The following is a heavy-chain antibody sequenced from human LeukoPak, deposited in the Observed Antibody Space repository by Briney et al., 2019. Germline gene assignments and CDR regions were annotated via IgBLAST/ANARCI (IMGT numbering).Heavy chain of an antibody. CDR3: ARRSYSSSWIFDY. CDR1: GGSIGSDY. CDR2: TYNTGST. D-gene: IGHD6-13*01. Sequence: SETLSLTCTVSGGSIGSDYWSWIRQPPGKGLEWIGYTYNTGSTNYNPSLKSRVTISVDTSKNQFSLKLSSVTAADTAVYYCARRSYSSSWIFDYWGQGTLVTVSS. J-gene: IGHJ4*02. V-gene: IGHV4-59*01.